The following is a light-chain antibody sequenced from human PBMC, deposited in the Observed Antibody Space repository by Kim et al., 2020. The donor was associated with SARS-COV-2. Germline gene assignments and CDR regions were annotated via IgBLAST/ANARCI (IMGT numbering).Light chain of an antibody. CDR2: GKN. J-gene: IGLJ2*01. V-gene: IGLV3-19*01. CDR3: NSRDSSGNHLV. Sequence: ALGQTVRITCQGDSLRSYDASWYQQTPGQAPVLVIYGKNNRPSGIPDRFSGSSSGNTASVTITGAQAEDEADYYCNSRDSSGNHLVFGGGTQLTVL. CDR1: SLRSYD.